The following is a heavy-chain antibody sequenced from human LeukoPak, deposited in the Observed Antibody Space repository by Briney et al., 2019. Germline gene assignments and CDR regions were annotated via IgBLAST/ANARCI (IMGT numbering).Heavy chain of an antibody. Sequence: SQTLSLTCAISVDSVSSNSAAWYWIRQSPSRGLEWLGRTYYRSKWYNNYAVSVKSRITINPDISKNQFSLQLNSVTPEDTAVYYCARDEGRGFFDFWGQGTLVTVSS. J-gene: IGHJ4*02. CDR2: TYYRSKWYN. D-gene: IGHD3-10*01. CDR3: ARDEGRGFFDF. CDR1: VDSVSSNSAA. V-gene: IGHV6-1*01.